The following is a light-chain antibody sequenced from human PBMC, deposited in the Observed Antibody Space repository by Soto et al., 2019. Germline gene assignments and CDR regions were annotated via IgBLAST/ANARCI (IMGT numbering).Light chain of an antibody. CDR1: SSDVGGYNY. J-gene: IGLJ1*01. Sequence: QSALTQPASVSGSPGQSITISCTGTSSDVGGYNYVSWYQQHPGKAPKLMIYDVSNRPSGVPNRFSGSKSGTSASLTIGGLQSEDEADYYCAAWDDSRDGFYVFGPGTKVTVL. V-gene: IGLV2-14*01. CDR3: AAWDDSRDGFYV. CDR2: DVS.